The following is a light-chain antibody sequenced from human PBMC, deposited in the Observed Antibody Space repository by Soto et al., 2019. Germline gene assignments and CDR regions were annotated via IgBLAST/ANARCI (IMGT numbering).Light chain of an antibody. CDR2: GAS. CDR1: QTIKNY. J-gene: IGKJ4*01. V-gene: IGKV1-39*01. Sequence: DIQMTQSPSTLSASVGDRVTITCRASQTIKNYLNWYQQKXGKAPKXXIYGASSLQSGVSSRFSGRGSGTDYTLTISSLQPEDFATYYCQQSYDSTPTFGGGTKVDIK. CDR3: QQSYDSTPT.